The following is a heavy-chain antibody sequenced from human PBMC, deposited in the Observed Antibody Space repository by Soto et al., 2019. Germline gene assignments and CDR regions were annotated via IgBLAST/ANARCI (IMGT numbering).Heavy chain of an antibody. CDR3: TRDASRDSSARGWFDP. V-gene: IGHV3-21*01. J-gene: IGHJ5*02. CDR2: ISSNSAYI. CDR1: GFTFRSFT. D-gene: IGHD6-13*01. Sequence: PGGCLRLSCAASGFTFRSFTMNWVRQAPGKGLEWVSTISSNSAYIYYTDALRGRFTISRDNAKNSLHLQMNSLRVEDTAVYYCTRDASRDSSARGWFDPWGPGTLVTVSS.